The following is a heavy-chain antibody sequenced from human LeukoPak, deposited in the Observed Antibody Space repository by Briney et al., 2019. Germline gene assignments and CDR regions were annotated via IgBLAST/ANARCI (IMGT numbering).Heavy chain of an antibody. Sequence: PGGSLRLSCAASGFTVSSNYMSWVRQAPGKGLEWVSVIYSGGSTYYADSVKGRFTISRDNSKNTLYLQMNSLRAEDTAVYYCAAKTVNMVRGVMSWGQGTLVTDSS. CDR2: IYSGGST. V-gene: IGHV3-53*01. CDR1: GFTVSSNY. D-gene: IGHD3-10*01. J-gene: IGHJ4*02. CDR3: AAKTVNMVRGVMS.